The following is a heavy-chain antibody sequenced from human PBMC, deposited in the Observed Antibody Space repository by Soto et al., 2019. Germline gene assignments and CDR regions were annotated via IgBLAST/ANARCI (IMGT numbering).Heavy chain of an antibody. J-gene: IGHJ5*02. CDR2: VYYTGNT. Sequence: SETLSLTCTVSGGSISTSSWNWIRQAPGKGLEWIGCVYYTGNTNYNPSLKSRVTMSLDTSKNQFSLKLSSVTAADTALYYCARDYFDSSDYTTNWFDPWGQGTLVTVSS. V-gene: IGHV4-59*08. D-gene: IGHD3-22*01. CDR3: ARDYFDSSDYTTNWFDP. CDR1: GGSISTSS.